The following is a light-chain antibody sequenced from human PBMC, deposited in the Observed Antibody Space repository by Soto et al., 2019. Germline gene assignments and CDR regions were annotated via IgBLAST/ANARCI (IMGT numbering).Light chain of an antibody. CDR1: SSDVGSYNL. Sequence: QSALTQPASVSGSPGQSITISCTGTSSDVGSYNLVSWYQQHPGKAPKLMIYEGSKRPSGVSNRFSGSKSGNTASLTISGLHAEDEADYYCCSYAGSSMSKVFGTGTKVTVL. CDR2: EGS. V-gene: IGLV2-23*01. CDR3: CSYAGSSMSKV. J-gene: IGLJ1*01.